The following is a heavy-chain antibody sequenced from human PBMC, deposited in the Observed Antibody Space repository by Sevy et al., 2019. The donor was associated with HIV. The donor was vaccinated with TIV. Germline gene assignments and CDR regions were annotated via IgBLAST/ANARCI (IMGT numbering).Heavy chain of an antibody. J-gene: IGHJ5*01. CDR1: DGSIRSNY. D-gene: IGHD5-12*01. CDR3: ARSERVIVYDRAGWFDS. CDR2: IYGSGST. Sequence: SETLSLTCTVSDGSIRSNYWSWIRQPAGKGLEWIGRIYGSGSTNYNPSLKSRVTMSVDTSKNQFSLRLTSMTAADTAVYYCARSERVIVYDRAGWFDSWGQGMWVTVSS. V-gene: IGHV4-4*07.